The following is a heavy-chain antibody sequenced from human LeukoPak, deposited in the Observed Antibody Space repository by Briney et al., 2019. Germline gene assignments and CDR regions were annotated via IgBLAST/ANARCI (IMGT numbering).Heavy chain of an antibody. CDR1: GGSISSYY. V-gene: IGHV4-59*01. CDR2: IYYSGST. CDR3: ARDPLRYFAPGGYGMDV. Sequence: SETLSLTCTVSGGSISSYYWSWIRQPPGKGLEWIGYIYYSGSTNYNPSLKSRVTISVDTSKNQFSLKLSSVTAADTAVYYCARDPLRYFAPGGYGMDVWGQGTTVTVSS. D-gene: IGHD3-9*01. J-gene: IGHJ6*02.